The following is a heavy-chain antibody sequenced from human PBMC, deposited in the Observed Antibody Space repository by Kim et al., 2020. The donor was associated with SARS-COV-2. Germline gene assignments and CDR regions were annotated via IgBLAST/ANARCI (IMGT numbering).Heavy chain of an antibody. CDR3: ARDEGGYYVTYYGMDV. J-gene: IGHJ6*02. CDR2: IKQDGSEK. CDR1: GFTFSSYW. D-gene: IGHD3-3*01. Sequence: GGSLRLSCAASGFTFSSYWMSWVRQAPGKGLEWVANIKQDGSEKYYVDSVKGRFTISRDNAKNSLYLQMNSLRAEDTAVYYCARDEGGYYVTYYGMDVWGQGTTVTVSS. V-gene: IGHV3-7*01.